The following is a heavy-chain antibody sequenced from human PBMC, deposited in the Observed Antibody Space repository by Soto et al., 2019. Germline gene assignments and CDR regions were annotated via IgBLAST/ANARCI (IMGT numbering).Heavy chain of an antibody. CDR3: AKALKMDAFDI. CDR1: GFTFSSYG. V-gene: IGHV3-30*18. Sequence: QVQLVESGGGVVQPGRSLRLSCAASGFTFSSYGMHWVRQAPGKGLEWVAVISYDGSNKYYADSVKGRFTISRDNSKNTLYLQMNSLRAEDTAVYYCAKALKMDAFDIWGQGTMVTVSS. CDR2: ISYDGSNK. J-gene: IGHJ3*02.